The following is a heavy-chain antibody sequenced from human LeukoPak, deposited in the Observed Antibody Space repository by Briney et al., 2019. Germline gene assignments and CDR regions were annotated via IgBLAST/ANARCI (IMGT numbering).Heavy chain of an antibody. CDR3: ARDGCGGSCFHYYYYYMDV. D-gene: IGHD2-15*01. V-gene: IGHV4-59*02. Sequence: SETLSLTCTISGGSVSDYYWSWIRQSPGKGLEWIGYIYHTGSTSYSPSLKSRVTISADTSQNQFSLKLSSVTAADTAVYYCARDGCGGSCFHYYYYYMDVWGKGTTVTISS. CDR1: GGSVSDYY. CDR2: IYHTGST. J-gene: IGHJ6*03.